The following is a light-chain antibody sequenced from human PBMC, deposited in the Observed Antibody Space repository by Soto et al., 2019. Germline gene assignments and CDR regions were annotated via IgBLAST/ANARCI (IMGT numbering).Light chain of an antibody. CDR1: QSVSSN. J-gene: IGKJ1*01. Sequence: DIVMTQPPATLSVSPGERATLSCRASQSVSSNLAWYQQKPGQAPRLLIYGASTRATGIPARFSGSGSGTEFTLTISSLQSEDFAVYYCQQYNNWPTWTFGQGTKVDIK. CDR2: GAS. CDR3: QQYNNWPTWT. V-gene: IGKV3-15*01.